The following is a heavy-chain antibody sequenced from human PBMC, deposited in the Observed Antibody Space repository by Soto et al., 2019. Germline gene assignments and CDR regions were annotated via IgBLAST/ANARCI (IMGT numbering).Heavy chain of an antibody. J-gene: IGHJ6*02. Sequence: SETLSPTCTVSGGSISSSSYYWGWIREPPGKWLEWIGSIYYSGSTYYNPSLKSRVTISVDTSKNQFSLKLSSVTAADTAVYYCARVGATELYYYYSGMDVWGQGTTVTVYS. CDR3: ARVGATELYYYYSGMDV. CDR2: IYYSGST. CDR1: GGSISSSSYY. D-gene: IGHD1-26*01. V-gene: IGHV4-39*01.